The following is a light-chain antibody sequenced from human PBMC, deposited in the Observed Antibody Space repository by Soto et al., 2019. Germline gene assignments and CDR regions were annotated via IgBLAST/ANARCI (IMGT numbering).Light chain of an antibody. V-gene: IGKV1-33*01. CDR1: QDIRNY. CDR2: DAS. CDR3: QQYDNFTLT. Sequence: DIKMTQSPSSLSASVGEGVTITCKASQDIRNYVNWYQKKQGKAPKLLIYDASDLETGVPSRFSGSGYGTYFSLTISSLQNEDIETYYCQQYDNFTLTFGEGTKVDIK. J-gene: IGKJ4*01.